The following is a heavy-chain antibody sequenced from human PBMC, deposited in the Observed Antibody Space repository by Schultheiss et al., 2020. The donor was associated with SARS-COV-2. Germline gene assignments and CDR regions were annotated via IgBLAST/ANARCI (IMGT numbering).Heavy chain of an antibody. CDR1: GGSFSGYY. Sequence: SDTLSLTCAVYGGSFSGYYWSWIRQPPGKGLEWIGEINHSGSTNYNPSLKSRVTISVDTSKNQFSLKLSSVTAADTAVYYCARERGGMATDAFDIWGQGTMVTVAS. D-gene: IGHD5-24*01. J-gene: IGHJ3*02. CDR3: ARERGGMATDAFDI. V-gene: IGHV4-34*01. CDR2: INHSGST.